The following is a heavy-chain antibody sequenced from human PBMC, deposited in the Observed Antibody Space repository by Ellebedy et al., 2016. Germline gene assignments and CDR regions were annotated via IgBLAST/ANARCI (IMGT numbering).Heavy chain of an antibody. CDR2: ISSSGSTI. J-gene: IGHJ4*02. V-gene: IGHV3-11*01. D-gene: IGHD1-26*01. CDR1: GFTFSDYY. Sequence: GESLKISXAASGFTFSDYYMSWIRQAPGKGLEWVSYISSSGSTIYYADSVKGRFTISRDNAKNSLYLQMNSLRAEDTAVYYCARAPYQREYFDYWGQGTLVTVSS. CDR3: ARAPYQREYFDY.